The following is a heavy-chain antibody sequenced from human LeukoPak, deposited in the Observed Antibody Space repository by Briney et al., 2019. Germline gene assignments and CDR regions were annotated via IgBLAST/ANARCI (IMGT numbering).Heavy chain of an antibody. CDR1: GFTFSSYS. J-gene: IGHJ4*02. Sequence: GGSLRLFCAASGFTFSSYSMNWVRQAPGERLEWVSSTSSSSSYIYYADSVKGRFTISRDDAKNSLLLQMNSLRAEDTAVYYCARVWSDCYVTNCYISVYWGQGTLVTVSS. CDR3: ARVWSDCYVTNCYISVY. V-gene: IGHV3-21*01. D-gene: IGHD3-3*01. CDR2: TSSSSSYI.